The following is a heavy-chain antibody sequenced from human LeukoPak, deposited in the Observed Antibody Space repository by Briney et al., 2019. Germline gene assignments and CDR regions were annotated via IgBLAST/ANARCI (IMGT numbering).Heavy chain of an antibody. CDR1: GGSINSGDYY. Sequence: SETLSLTCTVSGGSINSGDYYWSWIRQPPGKGLEWIGYIYYRGSAYSNPSLKSRVAISVDASKNQFSLQLSSLTAADTAVYYCARGADYDLLTGSSYYFDYWGQGTLVTVSS. CDR2: IYYRGSA. J-gene: IGHJ4*02. CDR3: ARGADYDLLTGSSYYFDY. D-gene: IGHD3-9*01. V-gene: IGHV4-30-4*01.